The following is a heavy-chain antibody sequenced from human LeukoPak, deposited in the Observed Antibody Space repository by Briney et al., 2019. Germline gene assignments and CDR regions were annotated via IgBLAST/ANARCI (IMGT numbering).Heavy chain of an antibody. J-gene: IGHJ4*02. V-gene: IGHV2-5*01. CDR1: GFSLSTSGVG. D-gene: IGHD3-16*01. CDR2: IYGNDNK. Sequence: SGPTLVNPTQTLTLTCTFSGFSLSTSGVGVAWIRQPPGKALEWLALIYGNDNKRYSPSLKSRFTITKDTSENQVVLRMTSMDPVDTATYYCAHDSPGNYGFDYWGQGTLVTVSS. CDR3: AHDSPGNYGFDY.